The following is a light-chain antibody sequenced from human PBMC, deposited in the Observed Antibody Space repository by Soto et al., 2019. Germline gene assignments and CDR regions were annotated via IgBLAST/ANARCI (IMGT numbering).Light chain of an antibody. Sequence: EVVLTQSPATLSLSPGERATLSCRASQSIDNYLAWYQQQPGQAPRLLIYDASNRATGIPARFSGSGSGTDFTLTISSLEPEDFAVYYCQQRSNYITFGQGTRLEIE. CDR1: QSIDNY. J-gene: IGKJ5*01. CDR2: DAS. CDR3: QQRSNYIT. V-gene: IGKV3-11*01.